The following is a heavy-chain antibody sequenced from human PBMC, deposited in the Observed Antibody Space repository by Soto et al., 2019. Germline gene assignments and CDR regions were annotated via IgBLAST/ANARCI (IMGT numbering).Heavy chain of an antibody. D-gene: IGHD2-2*01. CDR2: TYYRSKWYN. CDR1: GDSVSSNSAA. CDR3: ARDLYCSSTSCYADWFDP. Sequence: SQTLSLTCAISGDSVSSNSAACNWIRQSPSRGLEWLGRTYYRSKWYNDYAVSVKSRITINPDTSKNQFSLQLNSVTPEDTAVYYCARDLYCSSTSCYADWFDPWGQGTLVTVSS. J-gene: IGHJ5*02. V-gene: IGHV6-1*01.